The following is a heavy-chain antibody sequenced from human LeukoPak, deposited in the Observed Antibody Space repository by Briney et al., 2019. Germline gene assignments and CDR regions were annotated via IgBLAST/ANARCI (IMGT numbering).Heavy chain of an antibody. D-gene: IGHD6-13*01. J-gene: IGHJ4*02. Sequence: GGSLRLSCAASGFTFSSYAMSGVRQAPGKGLEWVSAIIGSGSSTYYADSVKGRFAISRDNSKNTLFLQMNSLRAEDTAVYYCAKDRAQQLVLDFWGQGTLVTVSS. CDR2: IIGSGSST. CDR3: AKDRAQQLVLDF. CDR1: GFTFSSYA. V-gene: IGHV3-23*01.